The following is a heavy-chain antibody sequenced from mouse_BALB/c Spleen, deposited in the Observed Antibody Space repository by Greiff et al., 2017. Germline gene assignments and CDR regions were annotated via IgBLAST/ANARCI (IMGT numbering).Heavy chain of an antibody. CDR3: ARKTSQGGGAMDY. Sequence: EVQLVESGPELVKPGASVKISCTASGYSFTGYNMNWVKQSPGKSLEWIGNIDPYYGGTSYKQKFKGKATLTVDKSSSTAYMQLKSLTSEDSAVYYCARKTSQGGGAMDYWGQGTSVTVSA. D-gene: IGHD3-2*02. J-gene: IGHJ4*01. CDR1: GYSFTGYN. CDR2: IDPYYGGT. V-gene: IGHV1S135*01.